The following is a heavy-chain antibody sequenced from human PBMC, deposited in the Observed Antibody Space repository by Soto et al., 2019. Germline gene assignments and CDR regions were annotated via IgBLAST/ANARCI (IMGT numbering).Heavy chain of an antibody. CDR3: AKEALMVYAFDY. Sequence: GGSLRLSCAASGFTFSSYGMHWVRQAPGKGLEWVAVISYDGSNKYYADSVKGRFTISRDNSKNTLYLQMNSLRAEDTAVYYCAKEALMVYAFDYWGQGTLVTVSS. V-gene: IGHV3-30*18. CDR1: GFTFSSYG. J-gene: IGHJ4*02. CDR2: ISYDGSNK. D-gene: IGHD2-8*01.